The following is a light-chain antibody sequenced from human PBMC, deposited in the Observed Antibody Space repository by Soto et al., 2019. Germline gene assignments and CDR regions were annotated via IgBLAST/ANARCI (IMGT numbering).Light chain of an antibody. Sequence: EIVLTQSPGTLSLSPGETATLSCRASQSVITNYFAWYQQKPGQAPRLLIYGASTRATGIPDRFSGSGSGTDVTHTISRLEPEDFAVYYCQQYGRFPLTFGGGTKVEIK. J-gene: IGKJ4*01. CDR1: QSVITNY. V-gene: IGKV3-20*01. CDR2: GAS. CDR3: QQYGRFPLT.